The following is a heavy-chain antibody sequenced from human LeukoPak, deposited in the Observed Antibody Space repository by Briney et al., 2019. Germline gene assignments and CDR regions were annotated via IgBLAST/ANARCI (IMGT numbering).Heavy chain of an antibody. D-gene: IGHD4/OR15-4a*01. CDR3: AKEGDYGVGLAGFDY. V-gene: IGHV3-23*01. CDR1: GFTFSSYA. Sequence: GGSLRLSCAASGFTFSSYAMSWVRQAPGKGLEWVSAISGSGGTTYYADSVKGRFTISRDNSKNMLYLQMNSLRAEDTAVYYCAKEGDYGVGLAGFDYWGQGTLVTISS. J-gene: IGHJ4*02. CDR2: ISGSGGTT.